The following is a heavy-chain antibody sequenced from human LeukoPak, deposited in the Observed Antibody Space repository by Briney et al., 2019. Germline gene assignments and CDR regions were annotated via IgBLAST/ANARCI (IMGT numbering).Heavy chain of an antibody. CDR2: ISSSSSYI. CDR3: ALLIGGSGSLDYYYYYGMDV. D-gene: IGHD3-10*01. J-gene: IGHJ6*02. CDR1: GFTFSSYS. Sequence: GGSLRLSCAASGFTFSSYSMNWVRQAPGKGLEWVSSISSSSSYIYYADSVKGRFTISRDNAKNSLYLQMNSLRAEDTAVYYCALLIGGSGSLDYYYYYGMDVWGPRTTVTVSS. V-gene: IGHV3-21*01.